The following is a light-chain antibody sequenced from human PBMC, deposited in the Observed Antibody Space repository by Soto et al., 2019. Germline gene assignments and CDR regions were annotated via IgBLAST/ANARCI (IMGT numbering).Light chain of an antibody. J-gene: IGLJ1*01. CDR3: SSFTSSFTFV. CDR2: EVT. V-gene: IGLV2-14*01. CDR1: RSDVGAYNY. Sequence: QSALTQPASVSGSPGQSIAISCTGTRSDVGAYNYVSWYQQHPGKAPKLMISEVTNRPSGVSDRFSGSKSGNTASLTISGLQAEHEADYYCSSFTSSFTFVFGTGTKLTVL.